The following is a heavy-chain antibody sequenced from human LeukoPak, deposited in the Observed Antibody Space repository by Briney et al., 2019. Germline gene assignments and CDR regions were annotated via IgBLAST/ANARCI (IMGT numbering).Heavy chain of an antibody. D-gene: IGHD3-22*01. CDR2: IKQDGTEK. CDR3: AGGRGWLVDY. J-gene: IGHJ4*02. CDR1: GFTFSSYA. Sequence: GGSLRLSCAASGFTFSSYAMTWVRQAPRKGLEWVANIKQDGTEKLYVDSVRGRFTISRDNAKNSLYLQMNSLRAEDTAVYFCAGGRGWLVDYWGQGTRVTVSS. V-gene: IGHV3-7*01.